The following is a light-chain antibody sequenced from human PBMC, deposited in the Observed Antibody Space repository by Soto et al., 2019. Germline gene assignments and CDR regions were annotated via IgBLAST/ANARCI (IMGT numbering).Light chain of an antibody. J-gene: IGKJ5*01. CDR3: QHHASLMRT. V-gene: IGKV3-11*01. CDR1: PSISQF. CDR2: GAS. Sequence: EIVWTQSPATLSLSLGERATLPCRASPSISQFLAWYQKKPGQAPRLLIYGASSRATGIPDRFSGSGSGKDFELPISRLESKDFPFYARQHHASLMRTFAQGTRLEIK.